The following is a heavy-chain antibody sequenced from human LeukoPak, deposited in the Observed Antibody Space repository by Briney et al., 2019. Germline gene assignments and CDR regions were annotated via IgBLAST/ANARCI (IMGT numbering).Heavy chain of an antibody. D-gene: IGHD2-15*01. Sequence: GGSLRLSCAASGLTFSGSATHRVPQASGKGLEWGGGIRSKANSYAIAYAASVKGSFTISRDDAKNTAYLQINSLTTEDTIVYYGTRHFDVLVVAATPESDYWGQGTLGTVSS. CDR2: IRSKANSYAI. J-gene: IGHJ4*02. CDR3: TRHFDVLVVAATPESDY. V-gene: IGHV3-73*01. CDR1: GLTFSGSA.